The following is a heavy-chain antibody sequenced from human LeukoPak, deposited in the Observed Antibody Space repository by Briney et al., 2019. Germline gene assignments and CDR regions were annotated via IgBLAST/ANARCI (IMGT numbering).Heavy chain of an antibody. V-gene: IGHV3-30-3*01. J-gene: IGHJ5*02. CDR2: ISYDGSNK. CDR3: ARGSDGWAGWFDP. D-gene: IGHD6-19*01. CDR1: GFTFSSYA. Sequence: GGSLRLSCAASGFTFSSYAMHWVRQAPGKGLEWVAVISYDGSNKYYADSVKGRFTISRDNSKNTLYLQMNSLRAEDTAVYYCARGSDGWAGWFDPWAREPWSPSPQ.